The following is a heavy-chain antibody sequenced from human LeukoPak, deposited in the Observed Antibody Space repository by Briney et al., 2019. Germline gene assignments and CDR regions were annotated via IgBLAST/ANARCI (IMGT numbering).Heavy chain of an antibody. CDR3: ARHSFYYYYYIDV. CDR1: GGSISSSAYY. V-gene: IGHV4-39*01. CDR2: VYYSGST. Sequence: SETLSLTCTVSGGSISSSAYYWGWIRQSPGKGLEWIGDVYYSGSTLYNPSLMSRVTISADTSMNQFSLKLSSVTAADTAVYYCARHSFYYYYYIDVWGKGTTVIVSS. J-gene: IGHJ6*03.